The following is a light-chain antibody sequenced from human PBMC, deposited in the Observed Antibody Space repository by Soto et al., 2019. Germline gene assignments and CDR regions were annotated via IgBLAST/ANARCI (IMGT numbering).Light chain of an antibody. Sequence: DIQMTQSPSSVSASVGDRVTITCRASQSISSWLAWYQQRPGKAPNLLIYAASSLQSGDPSRFSGSGSWTDFTLTISSLQPEDFATYYCQQANSFPLTFGGGTKVEIK. CDR1: QSISSW. V-gene: IGKV1-12*01. CDR3: QQANSFPLT. J-gene: IGKJ4*01. CDR2: AAS.